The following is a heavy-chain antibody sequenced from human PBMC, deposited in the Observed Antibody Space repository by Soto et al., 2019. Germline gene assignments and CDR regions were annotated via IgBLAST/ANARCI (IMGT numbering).Heavy chain of an antibody. V-gene: IGHV2-70*01. CDR2: IDWDDDK. J-gene: IGHJ6*02. CDR1: GFSLSTSGMC. D-gene: IGHD1-1*01. Sequence: SGPTVVNPTQTLTLTCTFSGFSLSTSGMCVSWIRQPPGKALEWLALIDWDDDKYYSTSLKTRLTISKDTSKNQVVLTMTNMDPVDTATYYCARIITTTYYYGMDVWGQGTTVTVSS. CDR3: ARIITTTYYYGMDV.